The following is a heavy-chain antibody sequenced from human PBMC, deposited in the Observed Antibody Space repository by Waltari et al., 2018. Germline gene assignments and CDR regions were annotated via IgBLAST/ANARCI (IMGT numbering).Heavy chain of an antibody. D-gene: IGHD2-2*01. J-gene: IGHJ4*02. Sequence: QVQLVQSGAEVKKPGASVKVSCKASGYTFTGYYMHWVRQAPGQGLEWMGWFNPNSGGTNYAQKFQGRVTMTRDTSISTAYMELSRLRSDDTAVYYCARGGPYCSSTSCHFDYWGQGTLVTVSS. V-gene: IGHV1-2*02. CDR1: GYTFTGYY. CDR3: ARGGPYCSSTSCHFDY. CDR2: FNPNSGGT.